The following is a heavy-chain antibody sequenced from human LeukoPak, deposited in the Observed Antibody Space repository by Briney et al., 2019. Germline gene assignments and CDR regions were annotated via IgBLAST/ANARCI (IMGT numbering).Heavy chain of an antibody. Sequence: PSETLSLTCTVSGGXISSYYWSWIRQPPGKGLEWIVYIYYSANTNYNPSLKSRVTISVDTSKNQFSLRLSTVTAADTAVYYCARHGTSSYYYYAMDVWGQGTTVTVSS. CDR1: GGXISSYY. J-gene: IGHJ6*02. V-gene: IGHV4-59*08. CDR3: ARHGTSSYYYYAMDV. CDR2: IYYSANT. D-gene: IGHD1-1*01.